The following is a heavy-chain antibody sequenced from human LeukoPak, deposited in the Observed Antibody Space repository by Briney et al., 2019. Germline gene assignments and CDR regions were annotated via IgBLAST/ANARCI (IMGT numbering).Heavy chain of an antibody. CDR1: GGSISSGGYY. Sequence: SETLSLTCTVSGGSISSGGYYWSWIRQHPGKGLEWIGYIYYSGTTYYNPSLKSRVTISVDTSKNQFSLMLSSVTAADTAVYYCANYGSGAYRFDPWGQGTLVTVSS. CDR3: ANYGSGAYRFDP. V-gene: IGHV4-31*03. CDR2: IYYSGTT. J-gene: IGHJ5*02. D-gene: IGHD3-10*01.